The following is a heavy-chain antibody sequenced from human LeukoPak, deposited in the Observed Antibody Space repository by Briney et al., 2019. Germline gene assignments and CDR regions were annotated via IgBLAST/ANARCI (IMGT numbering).Heavy chain of an antibody. CDR1: NGSISDYY. Sequence: PSETLSLTCTVSNGSISDYYWTWIRQSPGKRPEWLAYIRYTGGTNYNPSLKSRLTISVDTSKNQFSLKLTSVTAADTAVYYCARHVAPDMDYFDYWGPGTLVTVSP. CDR2: IRYTGGT. D-gene: IGHD2-21*01. CDR3: ARHVAPDMDYFDY. J-gene: IGHJ4*02. V-gene: IGHV4-59*08.